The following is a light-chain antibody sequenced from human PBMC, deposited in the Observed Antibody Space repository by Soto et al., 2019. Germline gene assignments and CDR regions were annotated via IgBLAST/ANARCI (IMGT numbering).Light chain of an antibody. Sequence: MVLTQSPGTRSLSPGERARLSWGASQRVSNNYLAWYQQKPGQAPRLLIYGASNRATGIPDRFSGSGSGTDFTLTIRRMEPEDVAVYYCQPYGSPGTFGQGTKVDI. J-gene: IGKJ1*01. CDR3: QPYGSPGT. CDR1: QRVSNNY. V-gene: IGKV3-20*01. CDR2: GAS.